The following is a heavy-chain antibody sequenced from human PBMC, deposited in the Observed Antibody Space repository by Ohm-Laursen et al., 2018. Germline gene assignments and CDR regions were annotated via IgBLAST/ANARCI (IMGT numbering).Heavy chain of an antibody. V-gene: IGHV4-4*07. J-gene: IGHJ4*02. CDR1: GGSISSYY. Sequence: SDTLSLTCTVSGGSISSYYCSWIRQPAGKRLEWIGRIYIAGNTNYNPSLKSRVTLSLDTSKNQFSLKLDSVTAADTAMYYCARDQGAVAGYWGQGTLVTVSS. CDR2: IYIAGNT. CDR3: ARDQGAVAGY. D-gene: IGHD6-19*01.